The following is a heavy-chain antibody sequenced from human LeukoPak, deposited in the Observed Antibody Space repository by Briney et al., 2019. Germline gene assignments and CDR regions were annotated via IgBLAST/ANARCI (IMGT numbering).Heavy chain of an antibody. CDR3: ARGFSLGRYMDV. J-gene: IGHJ6*03. V-gene: IGHV1-18*04. D-gene: IGHD1-26*01. Sequence: APVKVSCKASGYTFTSYYLHWVRQAPGQGLEWMGCVNPNSGDTNYAQKLQGRVTMTTDTSTSTAYMELRSLRSDDTAVYYCARGFSLGRYMDVWGKGTTVTVSS. CDR2: VNPNSGDT. CDR1: GYTFTSYY.